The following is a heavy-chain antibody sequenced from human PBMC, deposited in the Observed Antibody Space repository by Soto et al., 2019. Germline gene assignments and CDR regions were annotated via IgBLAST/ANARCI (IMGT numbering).Heavy chain of an antibody. D-gene: IGHD3-3*01. CDR1: GFTFCSYS. CDR2: ISSSSSYI. Sequence: PGGSLRLSCAASGFTFCSYSMNWVRQAPGKGLEWVSSISSSSSYIYYADSVKGRFTISRDNAKNSLYLQMNSLRAEDTAVYYCAREQDFWSGYHPGPFDYWGQGTLVTVSS. CDR3: AREQDFWSGYHPGPFDY. V-gene: IGHV3-21*01. J-gene: IGHJ4*02.